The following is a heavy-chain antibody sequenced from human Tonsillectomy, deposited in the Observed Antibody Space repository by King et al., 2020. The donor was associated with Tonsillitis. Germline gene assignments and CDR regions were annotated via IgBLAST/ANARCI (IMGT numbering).Heavy chain of an antibody. Sequence: VQLVESGGGVVQPGGSLRLSCAASGFTFSSYGMHWVRQAPGKGLEWVAFIRYDGSNKYYADSVKGRFTISRDNSKNTLYLQMNSLRAEDTAVYYCAKELKAAAGDYYYYYGMDVWGQGTTVTVSS. V-gene: IGHV3-30*02. CDR1: GFTFSSYG. D-gene: IGHD6-13*01. J-gene: IGHJ6*02. CDR2: IRYDGSNK. CDR3: AKELKAAAGDYYYYYGMDV.